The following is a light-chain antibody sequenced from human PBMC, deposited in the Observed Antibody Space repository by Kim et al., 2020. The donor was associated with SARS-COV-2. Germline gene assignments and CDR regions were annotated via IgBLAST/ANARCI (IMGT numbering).Light chain of an antibody. CDR2: GKN. CDR1: SLRSYY. Sequence: VALGQPVRITCQGDSLRSYYATWYQQKPGQAPLLVIYGKNNRPSGIPDRFSGSSSGNTASLTITGTQAGDEADYYCNSRDSNNNVLFGGGTRLTVL. V-gene: IGLV3-19*01. CDR3: NSRDSNNNVL. J-gene: IGLJ2*01.